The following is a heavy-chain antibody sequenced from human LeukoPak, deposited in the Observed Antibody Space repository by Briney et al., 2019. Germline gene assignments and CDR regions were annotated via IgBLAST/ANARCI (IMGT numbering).Heavy chain of an antibody. CDR1: GFTFSSFS. CDR2: ISSSSTYI. Sequence: PGGSLRLSCGASGFTFSSFSMNWVRQAPGKGLEWVSSISSSSTYIVYADSVKGRFTISRNNAMNSLYLQMNSLRAEDTALYYCAKDIGPGVVPADTWYGMDVWGQGTTVTVSS. V-gene: IGHV3-21*04. D-gene: IGHD2-2*01. J-gene: IGHJ6*02. CDR3: AKDIGPGVVPADTWYGMDV.